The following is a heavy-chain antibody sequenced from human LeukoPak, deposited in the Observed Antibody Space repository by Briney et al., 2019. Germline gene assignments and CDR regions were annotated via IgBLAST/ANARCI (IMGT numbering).Heavy chain of an antibody. J-gene: IGHJ5*02. Sequence: SETLSLTCTVPGGSISSSSYYWGWIRQPPGKGLEWIGSIYYSGSTYYNPSLKSRVTISVDTSKNQFSLKLSSVTAADTAVYYCARPRGHNWFDPWGQGTLVTVSS. CDR2: IYYSGST. V-gene: IGHV4-39*01. D-gene: IGHD3-10*01. CDR1: GGSISSSSYY. CDR3: ARPRGHNWFDP.